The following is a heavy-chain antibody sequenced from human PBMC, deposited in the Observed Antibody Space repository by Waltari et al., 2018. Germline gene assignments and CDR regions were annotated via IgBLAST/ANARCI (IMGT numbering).Heavy chain of an antibody. D-gene: IGHD2-2*01. CDR2: INHSGST. CDR3: ARGGMSVVVPAVKLKYNWFDP. V-gene: IGHV4-34*01. J-gene: IGHJ5*02. CDR1: GGSFSGYY. Sequence: QVQLQQWGAGLLKPSETLSLTCAVYGGSFSGYYWSWIRQPPGNGLEWIGEINHSGSTNYNPSLKSRVTISVDTSKNQFSLNLSSVTAADTAVYYCARGGMSVVVPAVKLKYNWFDPWGQGTLVTVSS.